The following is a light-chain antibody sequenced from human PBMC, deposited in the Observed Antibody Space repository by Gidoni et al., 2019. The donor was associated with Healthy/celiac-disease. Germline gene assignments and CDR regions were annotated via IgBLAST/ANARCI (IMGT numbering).Light chain of an antibody. CDR1: QSVSSY. J-gene: IGKJ4*01. V-gene: IGKV3-11*01. Sequence: EIVLTQSPATLSLSPGERATLSCRASQSVSSYLAWYQQKPGQAPRLLIYDASNRATGIPARFSGXGXGTDFTLTISSLEPEDFAVYYCQQRSNWPXTFGGGTKVEIK. CDR3: QQRSNWPXT. CDR2: DAS.